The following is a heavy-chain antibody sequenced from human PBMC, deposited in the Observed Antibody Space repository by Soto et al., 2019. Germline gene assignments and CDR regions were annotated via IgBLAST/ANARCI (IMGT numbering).Heavy chain of an antibody. CDR3: ALGEGSGTRVRWFDP. CDR2: IYWDDDK. Sequence: QITLKESGPTLVKPTQTLTLTCTFSGFSLSTSGVGVGWIRQPPGKALEWLALIYWDDDKRYSPSLKSRLTITKDTSKNQVVLTMTNMDPVDTATYYCALGEGSGTRVRWFDPWSQGTLVTVSS. D-gene: IGHD1-7*01. CDR1: GFSLSTSGVG. J-gene: IGHJ5*02. V-gene: IGHV2-5*02.